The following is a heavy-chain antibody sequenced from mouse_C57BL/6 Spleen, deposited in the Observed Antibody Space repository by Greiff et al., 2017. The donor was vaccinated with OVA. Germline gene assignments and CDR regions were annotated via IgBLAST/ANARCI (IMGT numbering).Heavy chain of an antibody. CDR1: GYTFTSYG. CDR2: IYPRSGNT. V-gene: IGHV1-81*01. J-gene: IGHJ1*03. D-gene: IGHD1-1*01. Sequence: VQLQQSGAELARPGASVKLSCKASGYTFTSYGISWVKQRTGQGLEWIGEIYPRSGNTYYNEKFKGKATLTADKSSSTAYMELRSLTSEDSAVYFCARDDYYGSSYVGYFDVWGTGTTVTVSS. CDR3: ARDDYYGSSYVGYFDV.